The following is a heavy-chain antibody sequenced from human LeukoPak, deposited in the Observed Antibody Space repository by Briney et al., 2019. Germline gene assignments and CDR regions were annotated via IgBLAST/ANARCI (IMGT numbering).Heavy chain of an antibody. CDR2: INPNSGGT. Sequence: GASVKVSCKASGYTFTGYYMHWVRQAPGQGLEWMGWINPNSGGTNYAQKFQGRVTMTRDTSIGTAYMELSRLRSDDTAVYYCARPIAAAGQVDYWGQGTLVTVSS. V-gene: IGHV1-2*02. CDR1: GYTFTGYY. D-gene: IGHD6-13*01. CDR3: ARPIAAAGQVDY. J-gene: IGHJ4*02.